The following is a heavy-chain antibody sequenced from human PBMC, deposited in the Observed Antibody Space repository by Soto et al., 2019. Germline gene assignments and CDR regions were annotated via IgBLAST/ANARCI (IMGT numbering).Heavy chain of an antibody. CDR1: GFTFSSYG. Sequence: QVQLVESGGGVVQPGRSLRLSCAASGFTFSSYGMHWVRQAPGKGLEWVAVISYDGSNKYYADSVKGRFTISRDNSKNTLYLQMNSLRAEDTAAYYCAKDIGYCSGGSCYGAYYYGMDVWGQGPTVTVSS. D-gene: IGHD2-15*01. J-gene: IGHJ6*02. V-gene: IGHV3-30*18. CDR3: AKDIGYCSGGSCYGAYYYGMDV. CDR2: ISYDGSNK.